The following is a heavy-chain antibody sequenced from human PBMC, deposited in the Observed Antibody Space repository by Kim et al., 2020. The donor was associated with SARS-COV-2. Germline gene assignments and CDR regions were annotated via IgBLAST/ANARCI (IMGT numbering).Heavy chain of an antibody. Sequence: ASVKVSCKTSGDTFIGFYIHWLRQAPGQGLEWMGRINPSNGGSSYAQKFQGRVTMSCDTSITTAYMELTGLRSDDTAVYYCARYHQFCASTNCPGNYNWLGPWGQGTPVTVSS. CDR3: ARYHQFCASTNCPGNYNWLGP. V-gene: IGHV1-2*06. J-gene: IGHJ5*02. CDR2: INPSNGGS. D-gene: IGHD2-2*01. CDR1: GDTFIGFY.